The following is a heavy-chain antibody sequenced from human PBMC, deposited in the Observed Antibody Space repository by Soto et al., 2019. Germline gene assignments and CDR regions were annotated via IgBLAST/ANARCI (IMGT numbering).Heavy chain of an antibody. V-gene: IGHV3-23*01. CDR2: ISGSGGRT. D-gene: IGHD3-16*01. CDR3: AKGGYYSLFGS. J-gene: IGHJ3*01. CDR1: GFPFSSYA. Sequence: GWSLRLSCVASGFPFSSYAMSWVRQTPGKGLEWVSGISGSGGRTYYADSVKGRFTISRDKSNNTLSLQMHILRVEDTAVYFCAKGGYYSLFGSWGQGTMVTVSS.